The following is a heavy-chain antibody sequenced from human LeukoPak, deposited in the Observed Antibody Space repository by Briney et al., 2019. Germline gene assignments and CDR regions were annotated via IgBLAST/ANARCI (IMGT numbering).Heavy chain of an antibody. V-gene: IGHV3-21*01. Sequence: PGGSLRLSCAASGFTFSSYSMNWVRQAPGKGLEWVSSISSDSTYIYYADSVKGPFTISRDNAKNSLYLQMNSLRAEDTAVYYCARGSPSWFDYWGQGTLVTVSS. CDR1: GFTFSSYS. CDR2: ISSDSTYI. D-gene: IGHD2-2*01. J-gene: IGHJ4*02. CDR3: ARGSPSWFDY.